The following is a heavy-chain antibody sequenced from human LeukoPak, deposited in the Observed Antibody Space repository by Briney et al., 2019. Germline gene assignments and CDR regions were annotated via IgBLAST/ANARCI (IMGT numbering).Heavy chain of an antibody. J-gene: IGHJ6*03. CDR2: IHHSGST. V-gene: IGHV4-38-2*01. Sequence: SETLSLTCAVSGYSISSGYYWAWIRQPPGKGLEWIGSIHHSGSTYYNPSLKSRVTMSVDTPKNQFSLKLSSVTAADTAVYYCARMHGGYYYYYMDVWGKGTTVTVSS. D-gene: IGHD3-10*01. CDR1: GYSISSGYY. CDR3: ARMHGGYYYYYMDV.